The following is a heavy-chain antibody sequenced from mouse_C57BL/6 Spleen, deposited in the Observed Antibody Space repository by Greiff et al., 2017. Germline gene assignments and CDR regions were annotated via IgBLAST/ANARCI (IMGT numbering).Heavy chain of an antibody. Sequence: DVQLVESGPGLVKPSQSLSLTCSVTGYSITSGYYWNWIRQFPGNKLEWMGYISYDGSNNYNPSLKNRISITRDTSKNQFFLKLNSVTTEDTATYYGASGTVVATLDYFDYWGQGTTLTVSS. CDR3: ASGTVVATLDYFDY. V-gene: IGHV3-6*01. CDR2: ISYDGSN. CDR1: GYSITSGYY. D-gene: IGHD1-1*01. J-gene: IGHJ2*01.